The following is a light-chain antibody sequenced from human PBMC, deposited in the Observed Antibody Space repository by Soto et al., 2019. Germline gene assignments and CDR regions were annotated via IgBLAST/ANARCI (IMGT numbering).Light chain of an antibody. J-gene: IGLJ1*01. V-gene: IGLV2-14*01. CDR3: GSYTSSKTLYV. CDR2: EVS. CDR1: SSDVGGYDY. Sequence: QSALTRPASVSGSPGQSITISCTGTSSDVGGYDYVSWYQQHPGKAPKLMIYEVSNRPSGVSSRFSGSKSGNTASLTISGLQAEDEADYYCGSYTSSKTLYVFATGTKLTVL.